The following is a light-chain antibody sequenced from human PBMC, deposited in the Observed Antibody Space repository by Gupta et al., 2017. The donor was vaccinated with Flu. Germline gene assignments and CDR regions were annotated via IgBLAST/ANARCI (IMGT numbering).Light chain of an antibody. J-gene: IGKJ3*01. CDR1: QSISSY. V-gene: IGKV1-39*01. CDR2: AAS. CDR3: QQRYRTLQFT. Sequence: DIQMTQSPSSLSASVGDRVTITCRASQSISSYLNWYQQKPGKAPKLLIYAASSLQSGVPSRFSGSGSGTDFTLTISSLQPEDFATYYCQQRYRTLQFTFGTGTKVDIK.